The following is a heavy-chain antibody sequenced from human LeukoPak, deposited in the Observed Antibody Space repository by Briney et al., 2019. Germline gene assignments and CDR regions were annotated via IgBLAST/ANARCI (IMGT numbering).Heavy chain of an antibody. CDR2: INPDNKSA. CDR1: GFTFSKYW. D-gene: IGHD2/OR15-2a*01. CDR3: LTIVETSFDAFDI. J-gene: IGHJ3*02. Sequence: PGGSLRLSCAASGFTFSKYWLHWLRHAPGRGMVWGSRINPDNKSASYADSVKGRFTIARDDARKTLYLQMNSLRAEDTAVYYCLTIVETSFDAFDIWGQGTMVTVSS. V-gene: IGHV3-74*01.